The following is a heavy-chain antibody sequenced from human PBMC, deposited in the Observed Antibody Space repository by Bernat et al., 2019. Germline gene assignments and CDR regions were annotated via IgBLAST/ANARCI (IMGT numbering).Heavy chain of an antibody. CDR3: ARDSFTEAAASIFWASY. D-gene: IGHD6-13*01. CDR1: GFTFSSYA. J-gene: IGHJ4*02. Sequence: QVQLVESGGGVVQPGRSLRLSCAASGFTFSSYAMHWVRQAPGKGLEWVAVISYDGSNKYYADSVKGRFTISRDNSKNTLYLQMNSLRAEDTAVYYCARDSFTEAAASIFWASYWGQGTLVNVSS. V-gene: IGHV3-30-3*01. CDR2: ISYDGSNK.